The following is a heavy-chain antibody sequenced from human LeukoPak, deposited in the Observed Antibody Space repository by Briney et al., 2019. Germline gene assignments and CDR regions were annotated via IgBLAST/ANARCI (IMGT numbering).Heavy chain of an antibody. CDR2: IYSGGST. J-gene: IGHJ4*02. D-gene: IGHD6-19*01. Sequence: PGGSLRLSCAASGFTVSSNYMSWVRQAPGKGLEWVSVIYSGGSTYYADSVKGRFTISRDDAKNTLYLQMNNLRAEDTAVYYCARDWAVAGIYYFDYWGQGTLVTVSS. V-gene: IGHV3-53*01. CDR1: GFTVSSNY. CDR3: ARDWAVAGIYYFDY.